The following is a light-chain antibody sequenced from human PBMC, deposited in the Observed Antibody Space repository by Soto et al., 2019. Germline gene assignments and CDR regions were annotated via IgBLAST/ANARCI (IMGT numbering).Light chain of an antibody. V-gene: IGKV1-5*01. CDR2: DAS. CDR3: QQFPILPIT. CDR1: QSITIW. Sequence: DIPMTQSPSTLSASAGDRVTITCRASQSITIWLAWYQQKPGKAPKLLIYDASTLESVVPSRFSGSGSGTEFTIPIRSLQPAAFEPCCCQQFPILPITFGQGTRLEIK. J-gene: IGKJ5*01.